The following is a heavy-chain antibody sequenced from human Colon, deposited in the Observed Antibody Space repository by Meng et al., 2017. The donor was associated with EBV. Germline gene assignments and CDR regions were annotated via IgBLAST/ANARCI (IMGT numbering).Heavy chain of an antibody. CDR1: GDSSTNHDG. CDR2: IPHRGSS. J-gene: IGHJ1*01. CDR3: LRGSGGSV. Sequence: QGQLRESGPALGKSSETLSRTCGVSGDSSTNHDGWAWVRQPPGKGLEWIGEIPHRGSSAYNPSLKSRVSMSIDKSKNQFSLKLTSVTAADTAVYHCLRGSGGSVWGQGTLVTVSS. D-gene: IGHD3-10*01. V-gene: IGHV4-4*02.